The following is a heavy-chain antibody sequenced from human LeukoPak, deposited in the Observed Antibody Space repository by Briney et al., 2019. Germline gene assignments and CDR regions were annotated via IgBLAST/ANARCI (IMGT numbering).Heavy chain of an antibody. V-gene: IGHV4-39*01. CDR3: ARHRTTVTTSDSHFDY. CDR1: GGSISSSSYY. D-gene: IGHD4-17*01. J-gene: IGHJ4*02. Sequence: SETLSLTCTGSGGSISSSSYYWGWIRQPPGKGLEWIGSIYYSGSTYHNPSLKSRVTISVDTSKNQFSPKLSSVTAADTAVYYCARHRTTVTTSDSHFDYWGQGTLVTVSS. CDR2: IYYSGST.